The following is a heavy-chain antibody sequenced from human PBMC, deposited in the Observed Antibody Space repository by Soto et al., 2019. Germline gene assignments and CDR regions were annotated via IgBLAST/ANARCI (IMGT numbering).Heavy chain of an antibody. CDR2: ISGSGGST. D-gene: IGHD6-19*01. Sequence: EVQLLESGGGLVQPGGSLRLSCAASGFTFSSYAMSWVRQAPGKGLEWVSVISGSGGSTYYADSVKGRFTISTDNSKNTLYLKMNSLGAEDTAVYYGAGRPSGWYLDYWCQGTLVNVSS. J-gene: IGHJ4*02. CDR3: AGRPSGWYLDY. CDR1: GFTFSSYA. V-gene: IGHV3-23*01.